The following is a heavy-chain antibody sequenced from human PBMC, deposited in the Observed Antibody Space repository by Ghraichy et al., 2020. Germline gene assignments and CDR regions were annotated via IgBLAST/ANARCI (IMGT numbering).Heavy chain of an antibody. CDR2: VRGNSDGGTT. CDR1: GFTLSNAW. D-gene: IGHD6-13*01. J-gene: IGHJ4*02. V-gene: IGHV3-15*01. Sequence: GESLNISCAATGFTLSNAWVSWVRQAPGKGLEWLGRVRGNSDGGTTDYAAPVKGRFTISRDDSKKTLFLQMNSLKTEDSAVYYCFAVSWYEQYRVDVWGQGTLVTVSS. CDR3: FAVSWYEQYRVDV.